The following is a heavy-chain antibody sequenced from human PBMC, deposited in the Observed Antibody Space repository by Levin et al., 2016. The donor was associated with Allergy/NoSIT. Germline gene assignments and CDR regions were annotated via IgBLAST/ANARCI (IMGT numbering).Heavy chain of an antibody. CDR1: GGTFSSYA. CDR3: ASLPPMAVAGSHYYYYGMDV. CDR2: IIPILGIA. J-gene: IGHJ6*02. V-gene: IGHV1-69*10. D-gene: IGHD6-19*01. Sequence: SVKVSCKASGGTFSSYAISWVRQAPGQGLEWMGGIIPILGIANYAQKFQGRVTITADESTSTAYMELSSLRSEDTAVYYCASLPPMAVAGSHYYYYGMDVWGQGTTVTVSS.